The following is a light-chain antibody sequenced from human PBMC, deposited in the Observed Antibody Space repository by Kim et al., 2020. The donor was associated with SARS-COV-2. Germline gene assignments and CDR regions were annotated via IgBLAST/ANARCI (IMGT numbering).Light chain of an antibody. CDR1: RRISNY. V-gene: IGKV1-39*01. CDR2: TAT. CDR3: PQINTSPTT. Sequence: DVQMTQSPSSLSAYIGDSVTISCRASRRISNYVDWYQHKPGKAPNLLIYTATRLQSGVPSRFSGSGSGTHFALTISSLQPEDFATYYCPQINTSPTTFGQGTRLEIK. J-gene: IGKJ5*01.